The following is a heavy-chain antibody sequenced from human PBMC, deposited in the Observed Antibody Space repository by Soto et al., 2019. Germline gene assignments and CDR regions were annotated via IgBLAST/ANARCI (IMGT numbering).Heavy chain of an antibody. V-gene: IGHV4-30-4*02. J-gene: IGHJ4*02. Sequence: PSDTLSLTCTVSGGSITSSNYYCSWIRQSPGEGLEWIGHIYSSGSAYYNPSLMSRVSMSIDTSKNQFSLSLNSVTVADTAVYFCARELRGYSYGPGEVFWGRGTLVTVSS. CDR3: ARELRGYSYGPGEVF. D-gene: IGHD5-18*01. CDR2: IYSSGSA. CDR1: GGSITSSNYY.